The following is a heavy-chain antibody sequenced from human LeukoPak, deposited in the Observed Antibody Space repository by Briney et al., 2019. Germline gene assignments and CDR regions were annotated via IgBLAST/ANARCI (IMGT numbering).Heavy chain of an antibody. D-gene: IGHD3-10*01. V-gene: IGHV1-2*02. Sequence: ASVKVSCKASGYTFTGYYMHWVRHAPGQGLEWMGWINPNSGGTNYAQKFQGRVTMTRDTSISTAYMELSRLRSDDTAVYYCARVGHGFGSYYKLELFDYWGQGTLVTVSS. J-gene: IGHJ4*02. CDR3: ARVGHGFGSYYKLELFDY. CDR2: INPNSGGT. CDR1: GYTFTGYY.